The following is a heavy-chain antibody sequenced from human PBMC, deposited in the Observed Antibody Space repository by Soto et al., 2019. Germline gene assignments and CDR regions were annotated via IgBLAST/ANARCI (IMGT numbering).Heavy chain of an antibody. V-gene: IGHV3-9*01. Sequence: GGSLRLSCAASEFTFADYAMHWVRQAPGKGLEWVSYISWNSGSIAYADSVKGRFTISRDNAKNSLYLQMNSLRPEDTALYYCAKDMEDDPSPFGFWGQGTLVTVSS. D-gene: IGHD2-15*01. J-gene: IGHJ4*02. CDR3: AKDMEDDPSPFGF. CDR2: ISWNSGSI. CDR1: EFTFADYA.